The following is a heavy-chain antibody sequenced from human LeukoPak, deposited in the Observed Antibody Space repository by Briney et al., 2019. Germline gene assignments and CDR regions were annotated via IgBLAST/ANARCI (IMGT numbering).Heavy chain of an antibody. CDR1: GYTFTSYG. V-gene: IGHV1-18*01. Sequence: GASVKVSCKASGYTFTSYGISWVRQAPGQGREWMGWISDYNGNTNYAQKLQGRVTMTTDTSTSTAYMELRSLRSDDTAVYYCARDGYDSSGYYPYYFDYWGQGTLVTVSS. J-gene: IGHJ4*02. CDR2: ISDYNGNT. CDR3: ARDGYDSSGYYPYYFDY. D-gene: IGHD3-22*01.